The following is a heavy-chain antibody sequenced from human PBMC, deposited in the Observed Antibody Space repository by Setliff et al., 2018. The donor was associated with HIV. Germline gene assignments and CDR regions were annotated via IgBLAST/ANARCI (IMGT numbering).Heavy chain of an antibody. Sequence: PGGSLRLSCAASGFTVSSNYMSWVRQAPGKGPEWVSVIYSDGSAYYPDSMKGRFTISRDNAKNSMDLQMNSLRAEDTAIYYCARKLRPGHGVDVWGQGTTVTVSS. J-gene: IGHJ6*02. D-gene: IGHD3-10*01. CDR3: ARKLRPGHGVDV. CDR2: IYSDGSA. V-gene: IGHV3-66*01. CDR1: GFTVSSNY.